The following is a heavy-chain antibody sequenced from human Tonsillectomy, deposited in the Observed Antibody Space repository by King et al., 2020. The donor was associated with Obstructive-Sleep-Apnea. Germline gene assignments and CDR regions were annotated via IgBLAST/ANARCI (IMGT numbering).Heavy chain of an antibody. D-gene: IGHD6-13*01. Sequence: ITLKESGPTLVKPTLTLTLTCTFSGFSLSTGGVGVGWVRQPPGKALEWLGVIYWDDDKVYSPSLKSRLTFTQDTSKNQVVLTMTNMDPVDTATYYCAQFRIPAVDVAEFFQHWGPGTLVTVSS. CDR1: GFSLSTGGVG. V-gene: IGHV2-5*02. J-gene: IGHJ1*01. CDR3: AQFRIPAVDVAEFFQH. CDR2: IYWDDDK.